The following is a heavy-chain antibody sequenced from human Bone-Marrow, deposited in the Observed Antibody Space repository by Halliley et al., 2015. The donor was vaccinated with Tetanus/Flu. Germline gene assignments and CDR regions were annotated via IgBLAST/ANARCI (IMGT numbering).Heavy chain of an antibody. Sequence: GLVKPSETLSLSCTVSGGSISSSSYYWGWIRQPPGKGLEWIGSIYYNGNTFYSPSLKSRVTVSLDTSKNQFSLKLSSVTAADTAVYYCARRLGYCSSTSCNFDYWGQGTLVTVSP. V-gene: IGHV4-39*01. CDR1: GGSISSSSYY. CDR2: IYYNGNT. CDR3: ARRLGYCSSTSCNFDY. D-gene: IGHD2-2*01. J-gene: IGHJ4*02.